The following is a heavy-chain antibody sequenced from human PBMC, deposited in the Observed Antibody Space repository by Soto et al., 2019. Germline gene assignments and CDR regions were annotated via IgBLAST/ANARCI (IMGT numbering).Heavy chain of an antibody. J-gene: IGHJ6*02. V-gene: IGHV1-8*01. CDR2: MNPISGNT. CDR3: ARGPGIYYDSSGYTQYGMDV. D-gene: IGHD3-22*01. Sequence: ASVKVSCKASGYTFTSYDINWVRQATGQGLEWMGWMNPISGNTGYAQKFQGRVTMTRNTSISTAYMELSSLRSEDTAVYYCARGPGIYYDSSGYTQYGMDVWGQGTTVTVSS. CDR1: GYTFTSYD.